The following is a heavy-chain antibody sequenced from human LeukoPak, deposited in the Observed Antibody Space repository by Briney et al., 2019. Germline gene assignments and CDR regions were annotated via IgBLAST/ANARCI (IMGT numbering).Heavy chain of an antibody. Sequence: SVKVSCKASGGTFGSYAISWVRQAPGQGLEWMGGIIPIFGTANYAQKFQGRVTITADKSTSTAYMELSSLRSEDTAVYYCARARGYCSGGSCYYYFDYWGQGTLVTVSS. CDR2: IIPIFGTA. D-gene: IGHD2-15*01. CDR1: GGTFGSYA. J-gene: IGHJ4*02. CDR3: ARARGYCSGGSCYYYFDY. V-gene: IGHV1-69*06.